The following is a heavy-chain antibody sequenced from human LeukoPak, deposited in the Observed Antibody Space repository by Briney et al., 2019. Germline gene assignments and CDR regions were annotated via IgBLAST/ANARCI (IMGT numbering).Heavy chain of an antibody. D-gene: IGHD3-22*01. CDR2: IIPIFGTA. CDR3: ARGYYDSSGYYYGAFDY. Sequence: SVKVSCKASGGTFSSYAISWVRQAPGQGLEWMGRIIPIFGTASYAQKFQGRVTITTDESTSTAYMELSSLRSEDTAVYYCARGYYDSSGYYYGAFDYWGQGTLVTVSS. V-gene: IGHV1-69*05. CDR1: GGTFSSYA. J-gene: IGHJ4*02.